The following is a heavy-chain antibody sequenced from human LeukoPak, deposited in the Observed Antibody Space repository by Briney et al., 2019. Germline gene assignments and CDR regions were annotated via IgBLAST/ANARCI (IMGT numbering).Heavy chain of an antibody. CDR3: TADLDKKQIDY. Sequence: GGSLRLSCAASGFIFSTYSMNWVRQAPGKGLEWVASISSSSSYIYYADSVKGRFTFSRDNAQNSLYLQMNSLRAEDTAVYYCTADLDKKQIDYWGQGTLVTVSS. CDR1: GFIFSTYS. V-gene: IGHV3-21*01. J-gene: IGHJ4*02. CDR2: ISSSSSYI.